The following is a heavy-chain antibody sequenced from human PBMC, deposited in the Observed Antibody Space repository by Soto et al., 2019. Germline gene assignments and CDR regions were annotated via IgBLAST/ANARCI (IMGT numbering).Heavy chain of an antibody. CDR1: VGSFSGYY. CDR2: INHSGST. V-gene: IGHV4-34*01. J-gene: IGHJ6*01. CDR3: ARGRIEYSTYHRNHYYGMEV. Sequence: SETLSLTCAFYVGSFSGYYWSCIRHPPGKGLEWIGEINHSGSTNYNPSLKSRVTISVDTSKNQFSLKLSSVTAADTAVYYCARGRIEYSTYHRNHYYGMEVWGQGTTVSVSS. D-gene: IGHD4-4*01.